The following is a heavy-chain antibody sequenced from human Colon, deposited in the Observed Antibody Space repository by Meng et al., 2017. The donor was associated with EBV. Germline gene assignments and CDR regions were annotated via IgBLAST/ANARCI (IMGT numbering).Heavy chain of an antibody. Sequence: VQPQESVPGLGKSSQTLSLTFTVSGDYISSGEYFWSWIRQPPGKGLEWIGYMDYRGSTFYNPSLKSRVTISVDTSKNQFSLKLSSVIAADTAVYFCARGELLWDYWGQGTLVTVSS. CDR1: GDYISSGEYF. V-gene: IGHV4-30-4*01. CDR3: ARGELLWDY. CDR2: MDYRGST. D-gene: IGHD2-2*01. J-gene: IGHJ4*02.